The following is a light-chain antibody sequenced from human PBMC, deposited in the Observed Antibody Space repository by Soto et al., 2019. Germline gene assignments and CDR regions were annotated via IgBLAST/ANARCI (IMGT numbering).Light chain of an antibody. V-gene: IGKV1-5*03. Sequence: DIQMTQSPSSLSASVGDRVTITCRASQSISSWLAWYQQKPGKAPKLLIYKASSLESRVPSRFSGSGSGTEFTLTISSLQPDDFATYYCQQYNSYWTFGQGTTVDIK. CDR3: QQYNSYWT. J-gene: IGKJ1*01. CDR2: KAS. CDR1: QSISSW.